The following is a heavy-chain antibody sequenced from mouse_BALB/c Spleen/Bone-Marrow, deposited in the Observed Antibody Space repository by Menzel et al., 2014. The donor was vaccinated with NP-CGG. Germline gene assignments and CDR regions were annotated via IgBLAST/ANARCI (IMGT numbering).Heavy chain of an antibody. CDR1: GFTFSSFG. CDR2: ISSGSTVI. CDR3: ARGGNWDDFDV. Sequence: EVHLVESGGGLVQPGGSRKLSCAASGFTFSSFGMHWVRQAPEKGLEWVAYISSGSTVIFYADTVKGRFTISGDNPKNTLFLQMTSLRSEDTAMYYCARGGNWDDFDVWGAGTTVTVSS. J-gene: IGHJ1*01. D-gene: IGHD4-1*01. V-gene: IGHV5-17*02.